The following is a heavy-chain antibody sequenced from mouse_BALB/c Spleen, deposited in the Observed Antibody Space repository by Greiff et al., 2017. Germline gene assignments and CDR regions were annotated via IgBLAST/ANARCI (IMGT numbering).Heavy chain of an antibody. D-gene: IGHD1-1*01. CDR1: GFTFTDYY. CDR3: ARNYYGSSPYAMDY. V-gene: IGHV7-3*02. Sequence: EVQLVESGGGLVQPGGSLRLSCATSGFTFTDYYMSWVRQPPGKALEWLGFIRNKANGYTTEYSASVKGRFTISRDNSQSILYLQMNTLRAEDSATYYCARNYYGSSPYAMDYWGQGTSVTVSS. J-gene: IGHJ4*01. CDR2: IRNKANGYTT.